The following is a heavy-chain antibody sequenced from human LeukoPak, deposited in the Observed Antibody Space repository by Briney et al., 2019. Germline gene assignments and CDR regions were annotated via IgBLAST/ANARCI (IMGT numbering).Heavy chain of an antibody. D-gene: IGHD3-9*01. CDR2: IYYSGST. J-gene: IGHJ3*02. CDR3: ARRMDYDILTGWNDAFDI. CDR1: GGSTSSGGYY. V-gene: IGHV4-31*03. Sequence: SETLSLTCTVSGGSTSSGGYYWSWIRQHPGKGLERIGYIYYSGSTYYNPSLKSRVTISVDTSKNQFSLKLSSVTAADTAVYYCARRMDYDILTGWNDAFDIWGQGTMVTVSS.